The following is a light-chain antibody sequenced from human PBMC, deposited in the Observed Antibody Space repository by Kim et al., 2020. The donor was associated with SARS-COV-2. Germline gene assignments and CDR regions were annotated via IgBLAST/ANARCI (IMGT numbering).Light chain of an antibody. J-gene: IGLJ2*01. CDR2: GKN. Sequence: ALGQTVRITCQGDSLRSYNATWYQQKPGQAPIVVMYGKNNRPSGIPDRFSGSSSGNTASLTITGTQAGDEADYYCNSRDSNDNVLFGGGTKLTVL. CDR1: SLRSYN. CDR3: NSRDSNDNVL. V-gene: IGLV3-19*01.